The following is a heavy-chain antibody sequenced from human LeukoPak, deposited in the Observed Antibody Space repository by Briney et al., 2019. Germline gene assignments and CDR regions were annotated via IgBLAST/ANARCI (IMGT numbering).Heavy chain of an antibody. V-gene: IGHV3-23*01. D-gene: IGHD6-13*01. Sequence: GGSLRLSCAASGFTLSSYAMSWVRQAPGKGLEWVSAISGSGGSTYYADSVKGRFTISRDNSKNTLYLQMNGLRAEDTAVYYCAKDEQQLGRPFDPWGQGTLVTVSS. CDR1: GFTLSSYA. J-gene: IGHJ5*02. CDR2: ISGSGGST. CDR3: AKDEQQLGRPFDP.